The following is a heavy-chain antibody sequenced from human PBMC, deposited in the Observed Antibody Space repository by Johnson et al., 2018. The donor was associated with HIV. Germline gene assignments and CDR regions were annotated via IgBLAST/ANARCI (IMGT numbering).Heavy chain of an antibody. CDR2: ITNDGSSK. V-gene: IGHV3-30*04. J-gene: IGHJ3*01. D-gene: IGHD3-22*01. CDR3: ARGRAIVVNP. Sequence: QVQLVESGGGVVQPGRSLRLSCAASAFTFSSYAMHWVRQAPGKGLEWVAVITNDGSSKYYADSVKGRLTISRDNSKNTLYLQMSSLRTEDTAVYYCARGRAIVVNPWGQGTMVTVSS. CDR1: AFTFSSYA.